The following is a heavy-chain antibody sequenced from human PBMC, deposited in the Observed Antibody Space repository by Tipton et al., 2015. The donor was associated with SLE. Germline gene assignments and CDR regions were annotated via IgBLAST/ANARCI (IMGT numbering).Heavy chain of an antibody. Sequence: SLRLSCAASGFTFSSYWMSWVRQAPGKGLEWVSTISGSGGSTYYADSVKGRFTISRDNSKNTLYLQMNSLRAEDTAVYYCAKDRRLPSGQGGYFDLWGRGTLVTVSS. CDR1: GFTFSSYW. V-gene: IGHV3-23*01. D-gene: IGHD1-14*01. CDR2: ISGSGGST. CDR3: AKDRRLPSGQGGYFDL. J-gene: IGHJ2*01.